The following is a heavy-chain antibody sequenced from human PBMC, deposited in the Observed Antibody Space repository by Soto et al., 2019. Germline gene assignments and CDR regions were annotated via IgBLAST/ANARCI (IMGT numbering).Heavy chain of an antibody. V-gene: IGHV1-2*04. J-gene: IGHJ6*03. CDR3: ARGGRLVPAATSNYSYYMHV. CDR2: INPNSGGT. Sequence: ASVKVSCKASGYTFTGYYMHWVRQAPGQGLEWMGWINPNSGGTNYAQKFQGWVTMTRDTSISTAYMELSRLRSDDTAVYYCARGGRLVPAATSNYSYYMHVWGKGTTVTVSS. D-gene: IGHD2-2*01. CDR1: GYTFTGYY.